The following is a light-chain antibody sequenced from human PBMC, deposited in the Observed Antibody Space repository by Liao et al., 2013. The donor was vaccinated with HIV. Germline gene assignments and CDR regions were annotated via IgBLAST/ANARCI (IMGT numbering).Light chain of an antibody. J-gene: IGLJ3*02. CDR3: QSADSSGTCPV. V-gene: IGLV3-25*03. CDR2: YDN. CDR1: QLGNKN. Sequence: SYELTQPPSVSVSPGQTASITCSGDQLGNKNICWYQQKPGQAPVVVIYYDNDRPSGIPERFSGSSSGTTVTLTISGVQAEDEADYYCQSADSSGTCPVFGGGTKLTVL.